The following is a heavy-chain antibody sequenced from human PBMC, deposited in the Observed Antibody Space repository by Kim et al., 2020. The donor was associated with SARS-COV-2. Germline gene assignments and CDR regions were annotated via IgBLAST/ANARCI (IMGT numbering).Heavy chain of an antibody. CDR3: ARDGRLPHCGGDCMDFDL. CDR2: IRRSSGYI. D-gene: IGHD2-21*02. Sequence: GGSLRLSCVASGFTLSSYGMNWVRQAPGKGPEWVSSIRRSSGYIHYSDSVKGRFTISRDSAKNSLFLQMNSLRGEDTAVYYCARDGRLPHCGGDCMDFDLWGQGTRVTVSS. J-gene: IGHJ4*02. CDR1: GFTLSSYG. V-gene: IGHV3-21*01.